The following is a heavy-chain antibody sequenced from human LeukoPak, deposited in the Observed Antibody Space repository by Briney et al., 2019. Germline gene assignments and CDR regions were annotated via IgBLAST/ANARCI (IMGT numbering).Heavy chain of an antibody. CDR2: INPNSGGT. D-gene: IGHD3-10*01. V-gene: IGHV1-2*02. Sequence: GASVKVSCKASGYTFTAYSMHWVRQAPGQGLEWMGWINPNSGGTNYARKFQGRVTMTRGTSITTAYMELSRLRSDDTAVYYCARDLDYYGSGSFFNIWGQGTMVTVSS. J-gene: IGHJ3*02. CDR1: GYTFTAYS. CDR3: ARDLDYYGSGSFFNI.